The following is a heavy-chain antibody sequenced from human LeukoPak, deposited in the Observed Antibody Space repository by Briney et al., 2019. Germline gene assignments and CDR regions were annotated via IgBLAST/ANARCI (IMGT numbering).Heavy chain of an antibody. CDR3: ARVGGDYGDYVGWFDP. Sequence: SETLSLTCTVSGGSISSSSYYWGWIRQPPGKGLEWIGSIYYSGSTYYNPSLKSRVTISVDTSKNQFSLKLSSVTAADTAVYYCARVGGDYGDYVGWFDPWGQGTLVTVSS. CDR2: IYYSGST. CDR1: GGSISSSSYY. D-gene: IGHD4-17*01. V-gene: IGHV4-39*07. J-gene: IGHJ5*02.